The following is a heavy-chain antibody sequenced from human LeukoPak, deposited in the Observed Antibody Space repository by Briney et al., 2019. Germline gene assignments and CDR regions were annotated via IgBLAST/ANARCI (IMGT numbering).Heavy chain of an antibody. Sequence: GSLRLSCAASGFTVRSNYMNWVRQAPGKGPEWVSVIYSDGSAYYADSVKGRFTTSRDNSKNTVYLQMNSLRADDTAVYYCVKSRRVGANQRGLFDYWGQGTLVTVSP. CDR3: VKSRRVGANQRGLFDY. D-gene: IGHD1-26*01. CDR1: GFTVRSNY. CDR2: IYSDGSA. J-gene: IGHJ4*02. V-gene: IGHV3-53*01.